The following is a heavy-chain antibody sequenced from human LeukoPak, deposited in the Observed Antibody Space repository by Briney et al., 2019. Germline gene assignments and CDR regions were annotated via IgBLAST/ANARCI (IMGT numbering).Heavy chain of an antibody. Sequence: SETLSLTCTVSGGSISSGGYYWSWIRQHPGKGLEWIGYIYYSGSTYYNPSLKSRVTISVDTSKNQFSLKLSSVTAADTAVYYCARVWDYYDSSGYFPYFDYWGRGTLVTVSS. D-gene: IGHD3-22*01. CDR1: GGSISSGGYY. CDR3: ARVWDYYDSSGYFPYFDY. V-gene: IGHV4-31*03. J-gene: IGHJ4*02. CDR2: IYYSGST.